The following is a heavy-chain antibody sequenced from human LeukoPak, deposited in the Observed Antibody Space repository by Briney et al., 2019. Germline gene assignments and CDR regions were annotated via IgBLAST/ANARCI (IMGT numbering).Heavy chain of an antibody. CDR2: ISSSSSYI. CDR1: GFTFSSYS. CDR3: ARLRDYYDSSGYYSLPDY. J-gene: IGHJ4*02. D-gene: IGHD3-22*01. V-gene: IGHV3-21*01. Sequence: GGSLRHSCAASGFTFSSYSINWVRQAPGKGLEWVSSISSSSSYIYYADSVKGRFTISRDNAKNSLYLQMNSLRAEDTAVYYCARLRDYYDSSGYYSLPDYWGQGTLVTVSS.